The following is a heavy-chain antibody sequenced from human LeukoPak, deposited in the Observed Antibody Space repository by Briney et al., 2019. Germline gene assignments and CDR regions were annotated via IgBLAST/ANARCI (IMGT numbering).Heavy chain of an antibody. J-gene: IGHJ4*02. CDR2: ISSSSSYI. V-gene: IGHV3-21*01. CDR3: AREPFHILTGYQIFDH. CDR1: GFTFSSYS. D-gene: IGHD3-9*01. Sequence: PGGSLRLSCAASGFTFSSYSMNWVRQAPGKGLEWVSSISSSSSYIYYADSVKGRFTISRDNAKNSLYLQMNSLRAEDTAAYYCAREPFHILTGYQIFDHWGQGTLVTVSS.